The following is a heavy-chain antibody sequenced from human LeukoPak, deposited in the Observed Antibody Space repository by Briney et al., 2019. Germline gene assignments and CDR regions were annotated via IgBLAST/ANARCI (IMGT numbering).Heavy chain of an antibody. CDR1: GFTFSSYS. J-gene: IGHJ3*02. D-gene: IGHD1-1*01. Sequence: GSLRLSCAASGFTFSSYSMSWVRQAPGKGLEWVSSISGSSSYIYYADSVKGRFTISRDNAKNSLYLQMNSLRAEDTAVYYCAREGETNWKGPDAFDIWGQGTMVTVSS. CDR2: ISGSSSYI. V-gene: IGHV3-21*01. CDR3: AREGETNWKGPDAFDI.